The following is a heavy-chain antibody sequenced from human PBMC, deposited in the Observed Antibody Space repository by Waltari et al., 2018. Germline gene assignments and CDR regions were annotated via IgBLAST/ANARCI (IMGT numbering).Heavy chain of an antibody. V-gene: IGHV4-38-2*02. J-gene: IGHJ5*02. CDR2: IYHSGST. CDR3: ARDSEGGGDYVSRGFDP. D-gene: IGHD4-17*01. Sequence: QVQLQESGPGLVKPSETLSLTCTVSGYSISSGYYWGWIRQPPGKGLEWIGSIYHSGSTYYNPALKSRVTISVDTPKNQFSLKLSSVTAADTAVYYCARDSEGGGDYVSRGFDPWGQGTLVTVSS. CDR1: GYSISSGYY.